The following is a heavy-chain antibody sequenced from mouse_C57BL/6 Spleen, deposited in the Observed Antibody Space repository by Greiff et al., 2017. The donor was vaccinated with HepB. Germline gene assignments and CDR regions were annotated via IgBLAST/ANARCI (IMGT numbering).Heavy chain of an antibody. CDR3: AREGDYGNYAFDY. Sequence: EVQRVESEGGLVQPGSSMKLSCTASGFTFSDYYMAWVRQVPEKGLEWVANINYDGSSTYYLDSLKSRFIISRDNAKNILYLQMSSLKSEDTATYYCAREGDYGNYAFDYWGQGTTLTVSS. V-gene: IGHV5-16*01. D-gene: IGHD2-1*01. J-gene: IGHJ2*01. CDR2: INYDGSST. CDR1: GFTFSDYY.